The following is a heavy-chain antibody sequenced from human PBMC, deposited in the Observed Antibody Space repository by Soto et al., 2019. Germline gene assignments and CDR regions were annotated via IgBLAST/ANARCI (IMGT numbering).Heavy chain of an antibody. Sequence: QVQLVQSGAEVKKPGSSVKVSCKASGGTFSSYAISWVRQAPGQGLEWMGGIIPIFGTANYAQKCQGRVTITADESTSTADMELRSLGSEDTAVYYCASSAPMGPRGYYYDMDVWGQGTTVTVSS. CDR2: IIPIFGTA. CDR1: GGTFSSYA. CDR3: ASSAPMGPRGYYYDMDV. V-gene: IGHV1-69*01. D-gene: IGHD1-26*01. J-gene: IGHJ6*02.